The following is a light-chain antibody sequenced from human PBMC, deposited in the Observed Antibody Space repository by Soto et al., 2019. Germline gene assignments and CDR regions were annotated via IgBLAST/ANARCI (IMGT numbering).Light chain of an antibody. J-gene: IGLJ3*02. V-gene: IGLV7-46*01. CDR1: TGAVTSGHY. Sequence: QAVVTQEPSLTVSPGGTVTLTCGSSTGAVTSGHYPYWFQQKPGQAPRTLIYDTSNKNSWTPARFSGSLLGGKAALTLSGAQPEDEAEYYCLLSYSGARPLVFGGGTKLTVL. CDR3: LLSYSGARPLV. CDR2: DTS.